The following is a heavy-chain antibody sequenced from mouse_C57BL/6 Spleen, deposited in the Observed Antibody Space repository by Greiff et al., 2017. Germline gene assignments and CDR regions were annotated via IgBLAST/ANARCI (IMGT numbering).Heavy chain of an antibody. J-gene: IGHJ3*01. V-gene: IGHV5-9*01. Sequence: EVQVVESGGGLVKPGGSLKLSCAASGFTFSSYTMSWVRQTPEKRLEWVATISGGGGNTYYPDSVKGRFTISRDNAKNTLYLQMSSLRSEDTALYYCAYDYDFAYWGQGTLVTVSA. D-gene: IGHD2-4*01. CDR2: ISGGGGNT. CDR3: AYDYDFAY. CDR1: GFTFSSYT.